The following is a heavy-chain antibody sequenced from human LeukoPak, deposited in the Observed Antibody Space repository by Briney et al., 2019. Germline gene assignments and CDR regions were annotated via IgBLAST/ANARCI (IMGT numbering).Heavy chain of an antibody. J-gene: IGHJ4*02. Sequence: GGSLRLPCAASGFTFSSYGMHWVRQAPGKGLEWVAVIRYDGSNKYYADSVKGRFTISRDNSKNTLYLQMNSLRAEDTAVYYCAIDRLYYGSSGSLLDYWGQGTLVTVSS. CDR1: GFTFSSYG. V-gene: IGHV3-30*02. D-gene: IGHD3-22*01. CDR2: IRYDGSNK. CDR3: AIDRLYYGSSGSLLDY.